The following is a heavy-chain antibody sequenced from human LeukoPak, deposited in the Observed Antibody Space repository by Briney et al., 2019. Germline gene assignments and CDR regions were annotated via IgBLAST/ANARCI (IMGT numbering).Heavy chain of an antibody. J-gene: IGHJ5*02. CDR1: GFIVSSNY. CDR3: ARSPWGITMIAEA. Sequence: GGSLRLSRAASGFIVSSNYMSWVRQAPGKGLEWVSVIYSGGSTYYADSVKGRFTISRDNSKNTLYPQMNSLRAEDTAVYYCARSPWGITMIAEAWGQGTLVTVSS. D-gene: IGHD3-22*01. CDR2: IYSGGST. V-gene: IGHV3-53*01.